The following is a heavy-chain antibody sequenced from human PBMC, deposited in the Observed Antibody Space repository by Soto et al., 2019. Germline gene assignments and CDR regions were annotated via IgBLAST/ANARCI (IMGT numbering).Heavy chain of an antibody. CDR2: TYYRSKWYN. CDR1: GDSVSSNSAA. J-gene: IGHJ3*02. V-gene: IGHV6-1*01. Sequence: KQSQTLSLTCAISGDSVSSNSAAWNWIRQSPSRGLEWLGRTYYRSKWYNDYAVSVKSRITINPDTSKNQFSLQLNSVTPEDTAVYYCAREMGIVVVVAATSPAAFDIWGQGTMVTVSS. CDR3: AREMGIVVVVAATSPAAFDI. D-gene: IGHD2-15*01.